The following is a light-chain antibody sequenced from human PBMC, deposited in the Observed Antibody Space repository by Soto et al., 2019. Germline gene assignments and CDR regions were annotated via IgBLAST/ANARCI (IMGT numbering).Light chain of an antibody. Sequence: DIVMTQSPDSLAVSLGERATINCKSSQSVLYSSNNKNYLAWYQQKPGQPPNLIIYWASTRESGVPDRFSGSGSGTDFTLTISSLQAEDVAVYYCQQYYSTPWTFGQGTKVDIK. J-gene: IGKJ1*01. V-gene: IGKV4-1*01. CDR3: QQYYSTPWT. CDR2: WAS. CDR1: QSVLYSSNNKNY.